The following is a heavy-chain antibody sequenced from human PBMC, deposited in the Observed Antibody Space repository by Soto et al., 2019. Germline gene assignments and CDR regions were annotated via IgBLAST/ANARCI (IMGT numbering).Heavy chain of an antibody. CDR3: AGKVGSWFGEPQPKYGMDV. V-gene: IGHV1-18*01. D-gene: IGHD3-10*01. Sequence: QVQLVQSGAEVKKPGASVKVSCKASGYTFTSYGISWVRQAPGQGLEGMGWISAYNGNTNYAQKVQGRVTMTPDTPTSTAYMELRSRRSDDTPVYYCAGKVGSWFGEPQPKYGMDVWGQGTTVTVSS. CDR1: GYTFTSYG. CDR2: ISAYNGNT. J-gene: IGHJ6*02.